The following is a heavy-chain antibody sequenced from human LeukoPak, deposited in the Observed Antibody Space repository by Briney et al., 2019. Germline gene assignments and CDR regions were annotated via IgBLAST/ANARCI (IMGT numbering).Heavy chain of an antibody. CDR3: ARVGYYDSSDYYHEDAFDI. CDR1: GFTLRRYT. Sequence: GGSLRLSCTASGFTLRRYTLNWVRQAPGKGLEWVSSISSSSTYIYYADSVKGRFTISRDNAKNSLDLQMNSLRAEDTAVYYCARVGYYDSSDYYHEDAFDIWGQGTMVIVSS. J-gene: IGHJ3*02. V-gene: IGHV3-21*01. CDR2: ISSSSTYI. D-gene: IGHD3-22*01.